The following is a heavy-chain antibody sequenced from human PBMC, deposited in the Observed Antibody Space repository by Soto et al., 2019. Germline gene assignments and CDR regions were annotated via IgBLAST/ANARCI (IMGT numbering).Heavy chain of an antibody. V-gene: IGHV3-33*01. Sequence: ESGGGVFQPGRSLRLSCAASGFTFSSYGMHWVRQAPGKGLEWVAVIWYDGSNKYYADSVKGRFTISRDNSKNTLYLQMNSLRAEDTAVYYCARGRGYSGYDLYYYYGMDVWGQGTTVTVSS. D-gene: IGHD5-12*01. CDR2: IWYDGSNK. J-gene: IGHJ6*02. CDR3: ARGRGYSGYDLYYYYGMDV. CDR1: GFTFSSYG.